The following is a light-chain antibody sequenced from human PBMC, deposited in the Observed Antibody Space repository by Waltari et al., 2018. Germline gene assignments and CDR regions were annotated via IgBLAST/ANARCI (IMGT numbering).Light chain of an antibody. Sequence: QSALTQPPSASGSPGQSVTISCTGISSDVSNYNYVSWYQPHPGKAPKLTLYEVTKRPSGIPDLFSGSKSGNTASLTISGLLAEDEASYYCTSYAGSNNVVFGGGTKVTVL. V-gene: IGLV2-8*01. CDR1: SSDVSNYNY. CDR2: EVT. CDR3: TSYAGSNNVV. J-gene: IGLJ2*01.